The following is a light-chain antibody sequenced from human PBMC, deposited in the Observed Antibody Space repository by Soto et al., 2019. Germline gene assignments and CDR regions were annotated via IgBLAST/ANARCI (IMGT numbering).Light chain of an antibody. CDR2: NNN. Sequence: QSVLTQPPSASGTPGQRVTISCSGSSSNIGSNTVNWYQQLPGTAPKLLIYNNNQRPSGVPDRFSGSKSGTSASLAISGLQSEGEADYYCATWDDSLNGPVFGGGTKLTVL. CDR3: ATWDDSLNGPV. CDR1: SSNIGSNT. J-gene: IGLJ3*02. V-gene: IGLV1-44*01.